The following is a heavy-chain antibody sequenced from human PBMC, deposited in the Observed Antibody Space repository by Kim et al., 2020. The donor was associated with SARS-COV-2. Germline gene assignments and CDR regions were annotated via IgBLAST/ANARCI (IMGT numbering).Heavy chain of an antibody. CDR3: ARDRPHIVVVPAARTRYYYYGMDV. Sequence: GGSLRLSCAASGFTFSSYSMNWVRQAPGKGLEWVSSISSSSSYIYYADSVKGRFTISRDNAKNSLYLQMNSLRAEDTAVYYCARDRPHIVVVPAARTRYYYYGMDVWGQGTTVTVSS. D-gene: IGHD2-2*01. CDR2: ISSSSSYI. CDR1: GFTFSSYS. V-gene: IGHV3-21*01. J-gene: IGHJ6*02.